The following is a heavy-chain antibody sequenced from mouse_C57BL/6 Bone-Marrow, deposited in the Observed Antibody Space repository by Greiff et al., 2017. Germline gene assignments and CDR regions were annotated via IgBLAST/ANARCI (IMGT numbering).Heavy chain of an antibody. V-gene: IGHV1-53*01. CDR1: GYTFTSYW. D-gene: IGHD2-14*01. CDR2: INPSNGGT. J-gene: IGHJ2*01. CDR3: ARSRYDERDYFDY. Sequence: QVQLQQSGAELVRPGASVKLSCKASGYTFTSYWMHWVKQRPGQGLEWIGNINPSNGGTNYNEKFKSKATLTVDKSSRTAYMQLSSLTSEDSAVYYCARSRYDERDYFDYWGQGTTLTVSS.